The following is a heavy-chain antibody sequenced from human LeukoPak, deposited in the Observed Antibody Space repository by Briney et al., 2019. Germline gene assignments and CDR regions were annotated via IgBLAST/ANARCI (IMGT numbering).Heavy chain of an antibody. CDR3: AKEVELRFTSIDY. Sequence: GGSLRLSCAASGFTFSSYWMSWVRQAPGKGLEWVANIKQDGSEKYYVDSVKGRFTISRDNAKNSLYLQMNSLRAEDTAIYYCAKEVELRFTSIDYWGQGTLVTVSS. J-gene: IGHJ4*02. V-gene: IGHV3-7*03. CDR1: GFTFSSYW. D-gene: IGHD1-7*01. CDR2: IKQDGSEK.